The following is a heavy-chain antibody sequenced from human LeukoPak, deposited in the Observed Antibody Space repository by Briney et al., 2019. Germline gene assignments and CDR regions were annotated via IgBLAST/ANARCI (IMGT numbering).Heavy chain of an antibody. CDR3: AREREFYSGYDSDFDY. CDR1: GGSISSSSYY. CDR2: IYYSGST. V-gene: IGHV4-39*07. Sequence: SETLSLTCTVSGGSISSSSYYWGWIRQPPGKGLEWIGSIYYSGSTYYNPSLKSRVTISVDTSKNQFSLKLSSVTAADTAVYYCAREREFYSGYDSDFDYWGQGTLVTVSS. J-gene: IGHJ4*02. D-gene: IGHD5-12*01.